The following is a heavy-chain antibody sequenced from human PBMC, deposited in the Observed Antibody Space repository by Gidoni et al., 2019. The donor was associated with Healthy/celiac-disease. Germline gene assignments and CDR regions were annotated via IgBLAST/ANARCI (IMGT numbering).Heavy chain of an antibody. CDR2: ISYDGSNK. CDR3: ARGSYDYVWGSYRYTDAVLGWFDP. V-gene: IGHV3-30-3*01. CDR1: GFTFSSYA. D-gene: IGHD3-16*02. J-gene: IGHJ5*02. Sequence: QVQLVESGGGVVQPGRSLRLSCAASGFTFSSYAMHWVRQAPGKGLEWVAVISYDGSNKYYADSVKGRFTISRDNSKNTLYLQMNSLRAEDTAVYYCARGSYDYVWGSYRYTDAVLGWFDPWGQGTLVTVSS.